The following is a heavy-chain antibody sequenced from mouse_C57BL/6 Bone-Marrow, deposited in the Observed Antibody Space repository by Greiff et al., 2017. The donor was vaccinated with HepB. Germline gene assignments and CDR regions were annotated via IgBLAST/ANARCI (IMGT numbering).Heavy chain of an antibody. J-gene: IGHJ1*03. V-gene: IGHV15-2*01. D-gene: IGHD1-1*01. CDR3: ARGTPYYYGSWDFDV. CDR2: ILPSIGRT. Sequence: QVQLQQSGSELRSPGSSVKLSCKDFDSEVFPIAYMSWVRQKPGHGFEWIGGILPSIGRTIYGEKFEDKATLDADTLSNTAYLELNSLTSEDSAIYYCARGTPYYYGSWDFDVWGTGTTVTVSS. CDR1: DSEVFPIAY.